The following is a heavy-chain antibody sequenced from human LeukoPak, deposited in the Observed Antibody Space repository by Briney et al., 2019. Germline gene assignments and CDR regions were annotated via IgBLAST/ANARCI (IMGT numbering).Heavy chain of an antibody. V-gene: IGHV3-64*01. CDR2: ISSNGGST. J-gene: IGHJ4*02. CDR1: KFTFSSFS. CDR3: ARYNWNDGVDY. D-gene: IGHD1-20*01. Sequence: GGSLRLSCAASKFTFSSFSMSWVRQAPGKGLEYVSAISSNGGSTYYANSVKGRFTISRDNSKNTLYLQMGSLRGEDMAVYYCARYNWNDGVDYWGQGTLVTVS.